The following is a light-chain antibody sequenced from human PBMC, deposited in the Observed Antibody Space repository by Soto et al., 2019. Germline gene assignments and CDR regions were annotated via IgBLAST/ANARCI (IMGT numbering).Light chain of an antibody. J-gene: IGKJ2*02. Sequence: DIQMTQSPSTLSASVGDRVTITCRASQSISSWLAWYQRKPGKAPKLLIYKASNLESGVPSRFSGSGSGTEFTLTISILQPDDFATYYCQQFNSHSRTFGQGTKLEIK. V-gene: IGKV1-5*03. CDR3: QQFNSHSRT. CDR2: KAS. CDR1: QSISSW.